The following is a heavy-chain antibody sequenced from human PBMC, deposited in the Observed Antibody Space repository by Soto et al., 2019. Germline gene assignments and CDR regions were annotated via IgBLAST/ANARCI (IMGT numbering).Heavy chain of an antibody. CDR2: IYYSGST. Sequence: QVQLQESGPGLVKASETLSLTCTVSGGSITSSYWSWIRQPPGKGLEWIGYIYYSGSTNYNPSLKSRVTILVDTSKNQFSLNLSSVTAADTAVYFCARGLRYFDWWGQGTLVTVSS. V-gene: IGHV4-59*01. D-gene: IGHD3-9*01. J-gene: IGHJ4*02. CDR1: GGSITSSY. CDR3: ARGLRYFDW.